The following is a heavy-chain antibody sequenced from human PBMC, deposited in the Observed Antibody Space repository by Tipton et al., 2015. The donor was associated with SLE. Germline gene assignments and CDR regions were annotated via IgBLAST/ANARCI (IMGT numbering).Heavy chain of an antibody. D-gene: IGHD2/OR15-2a*01. CDR2: IYPGDSDT. CDR1: GYRFGSYW. V-gene: IGHV5-51*03. CDR3: ARLQAVLRGYYMDV. Sequence: VQLVQSGAEVKKPGESLKISCKGSGYRFGSYWIGWVRQMPGKGLEWMGIIYPGDSDTKYSPSFQGQVTISADKSISTAYLQWNSLRASDTAMYYCARLQAVLRGYYMDVWGKGTTVIVSS. J-gene: IGHJ6*03.